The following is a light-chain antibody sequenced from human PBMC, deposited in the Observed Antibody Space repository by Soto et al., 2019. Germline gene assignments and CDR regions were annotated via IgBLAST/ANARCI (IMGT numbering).Light chain of an antibody. Sequence: DIQMTQSPSSLSASVGDRVTITCRASQSISSYLNWYQQKPGKAPKLLIYAASSLRSGVPSRFSGSGSGTDFTLTISSLQPEDFATYYCQQSSSTPRTFGQGTKVEIK. CDR1: QSISSY. CDR3: QQSSSTPRT. J-gene: IGKJ1*01. V-gene: IGKV1-39*01. CDR2: AAS.